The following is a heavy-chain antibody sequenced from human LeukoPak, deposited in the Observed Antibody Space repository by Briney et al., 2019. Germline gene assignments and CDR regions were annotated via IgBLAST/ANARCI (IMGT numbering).Heavy chain of an antibody. V-gene: IGHV3-23*01. CDR2: ISGSGGST. J-gene: IGHJ4*02. Sequence: GGSLRLSCAASGFTFSSYGMHWVRQAPGKGLEWVSAISGSGGSTYYADSVKGRFTISRDNSKNTLYLQMNSLRAEDTAVYYCAKDGHWYYFDYWGQGTLVTVSS. CDR3: AKDGHWYYFDY. D-gene: IGHD2-8*02. CDR1: GFTFSSYG.